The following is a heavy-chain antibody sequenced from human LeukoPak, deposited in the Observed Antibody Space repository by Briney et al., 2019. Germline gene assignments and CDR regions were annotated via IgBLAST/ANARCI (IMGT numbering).Heavy chain of an antibody. CDR3: ARDLSSTSDDY. V-gene: IGHV1-46*01. D-gene: IGHD2-2*01. J-gene: IGHJ4*02. CDR1: GYTFTSYY. Sequence: ASVKVSCKASGYTFTSYYMHWVRQAPGQGLEWMGIINPSGGSTSYAQKFQGRVTMTRDTSTSTVYMELRSLRSDDTAVYYCARDLSSTSDDYWGQGTLVTVSS. CDR2: INPSGGST.